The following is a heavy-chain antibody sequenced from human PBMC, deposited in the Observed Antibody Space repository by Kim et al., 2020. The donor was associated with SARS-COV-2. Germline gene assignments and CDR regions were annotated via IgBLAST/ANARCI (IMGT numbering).Heavy chain of an antibody. V-gene: IGHV3-11*04. Sequence: AGTVKGRSTITRDNAKNSLYLQRNTLRAEDTAVYYCARSGRAATGTGPFDYWGQGTLVTVSS. J-gene: IGHJ4*02. CDR3: ARSGRAATGTGPFDY. D-gene: IGHD6-13*01.